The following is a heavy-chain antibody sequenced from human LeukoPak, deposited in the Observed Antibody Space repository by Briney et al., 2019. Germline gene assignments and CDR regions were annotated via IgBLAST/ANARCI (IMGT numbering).Heavy chain of an antibody. Sequence: GGSLRLSCAASGFIFSSYAMSWVRQAPGKGLEWVSAISDSGGNTDYADSVKGRFTISRDNSKNTLYLQMNSLRAEDTAVYYCAKDPRQSSGWYYFDYWGQGTLSPSPQ. CDR1: GFIFSSYA. V-gene: IGHV3-23*01. J-gene: IGHJ4*02. D-gene: IGHD6-19*01. CDR3: AKDPRQSSGWYYFDY. CDR2: ISDSGGNT.